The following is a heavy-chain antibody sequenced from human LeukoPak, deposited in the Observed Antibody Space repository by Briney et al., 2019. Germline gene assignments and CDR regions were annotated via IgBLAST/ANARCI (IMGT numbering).Heavy chain of an antibody. D-gene: IGHD3-9*01. CDR2: ISAYSGNT. CDR3: ARADILTSYYMLDY. CDR1: GYTFTNYG. Sequence: ASVKVSCKASGYTFTNYGISWVRQAPGQGLEWMGWISAYSGNTNCAQNLQGRVTMTTDTSTNTAYMDLRSLRSDDTAVYYCARADILTSYYMLDYWGQGTLVTVSS. J-gene: IGHJ4*02. V-gene: IGHV1-18*01.